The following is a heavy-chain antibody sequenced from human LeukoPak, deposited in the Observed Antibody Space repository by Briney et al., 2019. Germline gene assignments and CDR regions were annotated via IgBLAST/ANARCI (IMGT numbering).Heavy chain of an antibody. Sequence: SETLSLTCAVYGGSFSGYYWSWLRQPPGKGLEWLGEINHSGSTNYNPSLKSRVTISVDTSKNQFSLKLSSVTAADTAVYYCARGLFLLRFPYGSSWYVNWGQGTLVTVSS. D-gene: IGHD6-13*01. CDR1: GGSFSGYY. V-gene: IGHV4-34*01. CDR2: INHSGST. J-gene: IGHJ4*02. CDR3: ARGLFLLRFPYGSSWYVN.